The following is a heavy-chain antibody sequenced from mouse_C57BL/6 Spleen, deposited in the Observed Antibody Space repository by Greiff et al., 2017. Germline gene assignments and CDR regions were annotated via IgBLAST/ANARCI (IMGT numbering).Heavy chain of an antibody. CDR3: ARSSYYYAMDY. CDR1: GFSLTSYG. J-gene: IGHJ4*01. V-gene: IGHV2-6*03. CDR2: IWSAGST. Sequence: VKLVESGPGLVAPSQSLSITCTVSGFSLTSYGVHWVRQPPGKGLEWLVVIWSAGSTTYNSALNSRLSISKDNSKSQVFLKMNSRQTDDTAMYYCARSSYYYAMDYWGQGTSVTVSS.